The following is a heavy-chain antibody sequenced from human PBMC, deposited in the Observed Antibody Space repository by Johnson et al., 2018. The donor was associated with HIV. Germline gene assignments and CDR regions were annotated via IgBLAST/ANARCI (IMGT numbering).Heavy chain of an antibody. CDR3: AREGESLLDAFDI. CDR1: GFTFSSYA. J-gene: IGHJ3*02. Sequence: QVQLVESGGGVVQPGRSLRLSCAASGFTFSSYAMHWVRQAPGKGLEWVAVISYDGSNKYYAASVKGRFTISRDNSKNTLYLQMISLRTEDTAVYYCAREGESLLDAFDIWGQGTMVTVSA. V-gene: IGHV3-30-3*01. CDR2: ISYDGSNK. D-gene: IGHD3-16*01.